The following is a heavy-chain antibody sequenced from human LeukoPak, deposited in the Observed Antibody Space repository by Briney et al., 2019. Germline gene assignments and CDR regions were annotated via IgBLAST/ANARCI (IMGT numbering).Heavy chain of an antibody. J-gene: IGHJ4*02. CDR2: IFHTGST. CDR3: ARVPKAKLSPFDY. Sequence: PSQTLSLTCAVSGGSISSGDYSWSWIRQPPGKGPGWMGYIFHTGSTYYNPSLKSRVTISLDMSTNQFSLRLSSVTAADTAVYYCARVPKAKLSPFDYWGQGTLVTVSS. V-gene: IGHV4-30-2*01. CDR1: GGSISSGDYS. D-gene: IGHD1-26*01.